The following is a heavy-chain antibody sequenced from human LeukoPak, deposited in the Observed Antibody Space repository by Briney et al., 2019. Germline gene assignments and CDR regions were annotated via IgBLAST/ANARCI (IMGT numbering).Heavy chain of an antibody. Sequence: GGSLRLSCAASGFTVSTSYMSWVRQAPGKGLEWVSVIYSGGSTYYADSVKGRFNISRDNSKNTLYLQMNGLRAEDTAVYYYARCKGIPFSGSYDYWGQGTLVTVSS. V-gene: IGHV3-53*01. CDR1: GFTVSTSY. CDR3: ARCKGIPFSGSYDY. J-gene: IGHJ4*02. D-gene: IGHD1-26*01. CDR2: IYSGGST.